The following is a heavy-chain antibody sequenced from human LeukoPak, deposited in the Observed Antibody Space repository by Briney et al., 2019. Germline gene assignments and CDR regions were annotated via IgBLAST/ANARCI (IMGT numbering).Heavy chain of an antibody. CDR3: ARDTSGTVDV. CDR1: GITFSNYG. CDR2: VSHDETFT. D-gene: IGHD2-2*01. J-gene: IGHJ3*01. V-gene: IGHV3-30*03. Sequence: GGSLRLSCAAFGITFSNYGMHWVRHVPGKGLEWVAVVSHDETFTYYGDSVRGRSTISRDNSKHTLHLNMNSLRPEDTALYFCARDTSGTVDVWGQGTLVTVSS.